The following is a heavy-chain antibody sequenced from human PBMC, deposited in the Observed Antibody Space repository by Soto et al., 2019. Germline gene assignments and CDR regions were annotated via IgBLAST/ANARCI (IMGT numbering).Heavy chain of an antibody. CDR3: AKGGTMVRGVIGYYYGMDV. J-gene: IGHJ6*02. D-gene: IGHD3-10*01. CDR2: ISGGGGST. Sequence: GGSLRLSCAASGFTFSSYAMSWVRQAPGKGLEWVSAISGGGGSTYYADSVKGRFTISRDNAKNTLFLQMNSLRAEDTAVYYCAKGGTMVRGVIGYYYGMDVWGQGTTVTVSS. V-gene: IGHV3-23*01. CDR1: GFTFSSYA.